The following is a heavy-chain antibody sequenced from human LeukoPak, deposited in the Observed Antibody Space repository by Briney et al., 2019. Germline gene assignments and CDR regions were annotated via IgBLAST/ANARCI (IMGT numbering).Heavy chain of an antibody. Sequence: SETLSLTCTVPGGSTSSNYWSWIRQPPGKGLEWIGYIYSTASTNYNPSLRSRVSMSIDASKNQFYLKLSSVTAADTAVYYCATRAGYGYMDVWGKGTTVTVSS. CDR2: IYSTAST. D-gene: IGHD5-24*01. CDR3: ATRAGYGYMDV. CDR1: GGSTSSNY. J-gene: IGHJ6*03. V-gene: IGHV4-4*09.